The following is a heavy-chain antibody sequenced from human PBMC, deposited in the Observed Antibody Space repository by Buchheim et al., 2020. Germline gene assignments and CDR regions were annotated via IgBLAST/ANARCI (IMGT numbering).Heavy chain of an antibody. Sequence: QVQLQQWGAGLLKPSETLSLTCAVYGGSFSGYYWSWIRQPPGKGLEWIGEINHSGRTNYNPSLKSRVTISVDTSKNQFSLMLSSVTAADTAVYYCARGVPYLRFRFDYWGQGTL. D-gene: IGHD3-10*01. CDR1: GGSFSGYY. CDR2: INHSGRT. J-gene: IGHJ4*02. V-gene: IGHV4-34*01. CDR3: ARGVPYLRFRFDY.